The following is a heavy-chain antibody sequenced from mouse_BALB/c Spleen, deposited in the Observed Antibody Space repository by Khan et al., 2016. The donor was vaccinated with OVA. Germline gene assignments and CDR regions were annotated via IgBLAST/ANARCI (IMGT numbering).Heavy chain of an antibody. J-gene: IGHJ4*01. CDR3: ARSYYDYGGTMDY. D-gene: IGHD2-4*01. CDR1: GYSFTGYF. CDR2: INPYNGDT. Sequence: EVQLQQSGPELVKPGASVKISCKASGYSFTGYFMNWVMQSHGKSLEWIGRINPYNGDTFYNQKFKGKATLTVDKSSSTAHMELRSLASEDSAVYYCARSYYDYGGTMDYWGRGTSVTVSS. V-gene: IGHV1-20*02.